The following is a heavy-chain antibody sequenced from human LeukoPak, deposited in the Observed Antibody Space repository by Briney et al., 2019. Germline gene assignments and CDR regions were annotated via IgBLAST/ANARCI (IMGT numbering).Heavy chain of an antibody. CDR2: INHSGST. CDR3: ARRSYYYYYYMDV. J-gene: IGHJ6*03. Sequence: SETLSLTCTVSGGSISSSSYYWGWIRQPPGKGLEWIGEINHSGSTNYNPSLKSRVTISVDTSKNQFSLKLSSVTAADTAVYYCARRSYYYYYYMDVWGKGTTVTISS. V-gene: IGHV4-39*07. CDR1: GGSISSSSYY.